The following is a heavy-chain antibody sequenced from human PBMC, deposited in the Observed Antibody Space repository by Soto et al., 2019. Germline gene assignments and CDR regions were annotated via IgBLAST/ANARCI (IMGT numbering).Heavy chain of an antibody. CDR2: INWNGSRI. Sequence: EVQLVESGGGVVRTGGSLRLSCAASGFTFDDYGMSWVRQVPGKGLEWVSGINWNGSRIGYADSVKGRFTISRDNAKNCLYRQMSSLSAEDTALYHCVRGGGTSGWRIEHWGQGTLVTVSS. CDR1: GFTFDDYG. J-gene: IGHJ1*01. D-gene: IGHD6-19*01. CDR3: VRGGGTSGWRIEH. V-gene: IGHV3-20*01.